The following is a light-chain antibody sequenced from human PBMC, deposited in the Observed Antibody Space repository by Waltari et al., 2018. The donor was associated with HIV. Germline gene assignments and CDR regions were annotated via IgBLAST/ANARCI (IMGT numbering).Light chain of an antibody. Sequence: EIVMTQSPATLSVSPGERVTLSCRASQSVAANLAWYQQKPGQAPSLIISGASTRATGIPARFSGSGSGTEFTLTISNLQSEDFALYYCQQYNNRPWTFGQGTKVEIK. CDR1: QSVAAN. J-gene: IGKJ1*01. V-gene: IGKV3-15*01. CDR2: GAS. CDR3: QQYNNRPWT.